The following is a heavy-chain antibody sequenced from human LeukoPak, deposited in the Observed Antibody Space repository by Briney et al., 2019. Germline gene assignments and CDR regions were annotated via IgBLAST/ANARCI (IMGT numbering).Heavy chain of an antibody. CDR2: INAGNGNA. CDR1: GYTFTSYA. J-gene: IGHJ6*02. CDR3: ARVRRESTMDV. D-gene: IGHD3-10*01. Sequence: ASVTVSFKASGYTFTSYAMHWVRQAPGQRLEWMGWINAGNGNAKYSQKFQGRVTITRDTSASTAYMELSSLRSEDTAVYYCARVRRESTMDVWGQGTTVTVSS. V-gene: IGHV1-3*01.